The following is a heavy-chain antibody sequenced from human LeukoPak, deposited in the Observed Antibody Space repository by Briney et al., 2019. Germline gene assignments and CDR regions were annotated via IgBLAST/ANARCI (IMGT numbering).Heavy chain of an antibody. D-gene: IGHD3-3*01. J-gene: IGHJ4*02. V-gene: IGHV1-46*01. CDR1: GYTFTSYY. CDR3: AGGRCYDFWCGYPLRY. CDR2: INPSGGST. Sequence: VASVKVSCKASGYTFTSYYMHWVRQAPGQGLEWMGIINPSGGSTSYAQTFQGRVTMTRDTSTSTVYMELSSLRSEDTAVYYWAGGRCYDFWCGYPLRYWGQGALVTVSS.